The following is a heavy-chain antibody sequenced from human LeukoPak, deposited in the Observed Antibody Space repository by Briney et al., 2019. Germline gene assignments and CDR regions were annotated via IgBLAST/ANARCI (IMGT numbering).Heavy chain of an antibody. D-gene: IGHD3-10*01. V-gene: IGHV1-18*01. CDR1: GYTFTSYG. CDR2: ISAHTGNT. CDR3: ARDTRMVRGVLYFDN. Sequence: EASVQVSCKASGYTFTSYGISWVRQAPGQGLEWLGWISAHTGNTNYAQKFQGRVTMMTDTSTTTAYMELRSLRSDDTAVYYCARDTRMVRGVLYFDNWGQGTLVTASS. J-gene: IGHJ4*02.